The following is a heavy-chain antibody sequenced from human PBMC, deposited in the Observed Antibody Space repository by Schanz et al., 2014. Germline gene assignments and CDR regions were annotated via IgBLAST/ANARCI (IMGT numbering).Heavy chain of an antibody. CDR3: ARDPSFSMVRGVIIDSYYYGMDV. CDR1: GYTFTAYG. D-gene: IGHD3-10*01. CDR2: INGYNGHT. V-gene: IGHV1-18*01. J-gene: IGHJ6*02. Sequence: VQSVHSGTEVQKLGASVKVSCQTSGYTFTAYGINWVRQAPGQGLEWMGWINGYNGHTLYAQKFQGRVTITADKSTFTAYMDVSSLRSEDTAVFYCARDPSFSMVRGVIIDSYYYGMDVWGQGTTVTVSS.